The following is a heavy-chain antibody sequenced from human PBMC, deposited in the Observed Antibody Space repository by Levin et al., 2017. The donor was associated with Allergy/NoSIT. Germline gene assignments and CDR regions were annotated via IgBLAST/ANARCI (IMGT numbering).Heavy chain of an antibody. J-gene: IGHJ3*01. CDR3: AKGMIATTGTWFGSAFDV. CDR2: TSASGGST. V-gene: IGHV3-23*01. Sequence: GGSLRLSCAASRFTFSSSAMSWVRQAPGKGLEWVSVTSASGGSTYYADSVKGRFTISRDNSENTLYLQMKNLTADDTAVYYCAKGMIATTGTWFGSAFDVWGQGTMVTVSS. CDR1: RFTFSSSA. D-gene: IGHD6-13*01.